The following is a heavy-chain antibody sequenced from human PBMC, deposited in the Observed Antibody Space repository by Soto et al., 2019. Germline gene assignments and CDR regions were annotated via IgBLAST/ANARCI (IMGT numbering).Heavy chain of an antibody. CDR2: ISGSGGST. CDR1: GFTFSSYA. CDR3: ANDIVVVPAAIYY. D-gene: IGHD2-2*01. Sequence: GGSLRLSCAASGFTFSSYAMSWVRQAPGKGLEWVSAISGSGGSTYYADSVKGRFTISRDXSXXXXXXXXXXLXAEDTXVXYCANDIVVVPAAIYYWGQGTLVTVSS. J-gene: IGHJ4*02. V-gene: IGHV3-23*01.